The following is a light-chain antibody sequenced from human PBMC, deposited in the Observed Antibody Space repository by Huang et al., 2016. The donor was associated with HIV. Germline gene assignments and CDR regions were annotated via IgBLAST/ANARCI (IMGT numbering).Light chain of an antibody. J-gene: IGKJ2*01. CDR1: QSISSW. CDR2: KAS. V-gene: IGKV1-5*03. CDR3: QYYNSYSYT. Sequence: DIQMTQSPSTLSASVGDRVTITCRASQSISSWLAWYQQKPGKVPKLLIYKASTLESGVPSSFSGSGSGTEFTLTISSLQPDDFATYYCQYYNSYSYTLGQGAKLEIK.